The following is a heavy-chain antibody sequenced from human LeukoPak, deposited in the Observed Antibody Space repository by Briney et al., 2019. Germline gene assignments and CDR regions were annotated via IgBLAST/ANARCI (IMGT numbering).Heavy chain of an antibody. Sequence: GGSLRLSCAASGFTFSNAWMSWVRQAPGKGLEWVGRIKSKTDGGTTDYAAPVKGRFTISRDDSKNTLYLQMNSLKTEDTAVYYCTTDPSAMVIPDVDYWGQGTLVTVSS. CDR3: TTDPSAMVIPDVDY. CDR1: GFTFSNAW. D-gene: IGHD5-18*01. CDR2: IKSKTDGGTT. J-gene: IGHJ4*02. V-gene: IGHV3-15*01.